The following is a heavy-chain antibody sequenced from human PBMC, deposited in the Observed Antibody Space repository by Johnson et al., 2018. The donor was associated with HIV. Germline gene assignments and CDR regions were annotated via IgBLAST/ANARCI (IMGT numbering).Heavy chain of an antibody. V-gene: IGHV3-66*02. D-gene: IGHD3-22*01. CDR3: ARTQRVTMIVVSLGAFDI. CDR1: GLNVSGHY. Sequence: VQLVASGGGLAQPGGSLRLSCAASGLNVSGHYMSWVRQSPGKGLEWVSVIYSGGLTYYAQSVKGRFTISRDNSKNTLYLQMNSLRAEDTAVYYCARTQRVTMIVVSLGAFDIWGQGTMVTVSS. CDR2: IYSGGLT. J-gene: IGHJ3*02.